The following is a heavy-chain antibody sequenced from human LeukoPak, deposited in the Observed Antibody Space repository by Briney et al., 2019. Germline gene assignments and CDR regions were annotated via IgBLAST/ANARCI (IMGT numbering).Heavy chain of an antibody. Sequence: ASVKVSCKSSGYTFTGYGISWVRQAPGQGLEWMGWISAYNGNTNYAQKLQGRVTMTTDTSTSTAYMELRSLRSDDTAVYYCARDVRVRFGDYYYGMDVWGQGTTVTVSS. D-gene: IGHD3-10*01. CDR1: GYTFTGYG. CDR3: ARDVRVRFGDYYYGMDV. CDR2: ISAYNGNT. V-gene: IGHV1-18*01. J-gene: IGHJ6*02.